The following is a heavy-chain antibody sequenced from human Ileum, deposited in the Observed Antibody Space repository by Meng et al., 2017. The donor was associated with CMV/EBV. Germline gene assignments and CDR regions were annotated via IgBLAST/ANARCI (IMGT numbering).Heavy chain of an antibody. CDR1: GFTFSNYW. CDR3: ARGTTGAPGTDY. J-gene: IGHJ4*02. D-gene: IGHD6-13*01. CDR2: IKQDGSGK. V-gene: IGHV3-7*01. Sequence: SCAASGFTFSNYWMNWVRQSPGKGLEWVANIKQDGSGKYYVDSVKGRFTISRDNAKNSLYLQMNSLRVEDTAVYYCARGTTGAPGTDYWGQGTLVTVSS.